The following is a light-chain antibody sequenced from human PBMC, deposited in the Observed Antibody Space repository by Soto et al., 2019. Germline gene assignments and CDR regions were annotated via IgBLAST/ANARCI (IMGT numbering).Light chain of an antibody. V-gene: IGKV3-15*01. CDR3: QQYNNWPFS. CDR1: QGVTTN. J-gene: IGKJ5*01. Sequence: VMTQSPSTMCVSXWERATLAXXAGQGVTTNFAWYQQKSGQSPRLLIYDVSIRATGVPARFGATGSETDFTLTISGLQSEDSAVYFCQQYNNWPFSFGQGTRLEIK. CDR2: DVS.